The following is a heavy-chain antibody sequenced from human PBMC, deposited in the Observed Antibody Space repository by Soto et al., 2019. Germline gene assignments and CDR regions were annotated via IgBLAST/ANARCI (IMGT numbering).Heavy chain of an antibody. J-gene: IGHJ6*02. CDR3: ARDPSSLNTYYYGSGSYYNPNMDV. D-gene: IGHD3-10*01. Sequence: PGGSLRLSCAASGFTFSSYSMNWVRQAPGKGLEWVSSISSSSSYIYYADSVKGRFTISRDNAKNSLYLQMNSLRAEDTAVYYCARDPSSLNTYYYGSGSYYNPNMDVWGQGTTVTVSS. V-gene: IGHV3-21*01. CDR2: ISSSSSYI. CDR1: GFTFSSYS.